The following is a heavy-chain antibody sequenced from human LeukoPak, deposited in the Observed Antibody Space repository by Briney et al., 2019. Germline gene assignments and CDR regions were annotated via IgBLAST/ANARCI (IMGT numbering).Heavy chain of an antibody. CDR2: ISDYNGNT. J-gene: IGHJ6*03. V-gene: IGHV1-18*01. CDR3: ARGISSGWSRYYYYYYMDV. CDR1: GYTFTSYG. D-gene: IGHD6-19*01. Sequence: ASVKVSCKASGYTFTSYGISWVRQAPGQGLEWMGWISDYNGNTNYAQKLQGRVTMTTDTSTSTAYMELRSLRSDDTAVYYCARGISSGWSRYYYYYYMDVWGKGTTVTVSS.